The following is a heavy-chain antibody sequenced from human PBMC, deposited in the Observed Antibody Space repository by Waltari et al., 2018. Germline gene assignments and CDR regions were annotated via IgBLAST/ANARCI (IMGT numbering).Heavy chain of an antibody. V-gene: IGHV1-69*12. CDR2: KVPGFCTE. CDR3: SREIIVVVAATVYYYCMDL. CDR1: GGTFSSYA. D-gene: IGHD2-15*01. Sequence: QVQLVQSGAEVKKPGSSVKVSCKASGGTFSSYAISWVRQAPRQGLEWVVWKVPGFCTENDAQQLQGRVKITVNESTSTAYMELISLRSEDTAVYYCSREIIVVVAATVYYYCMDLWAQGTTVTVSS. J-gene: IGHJ6*02.